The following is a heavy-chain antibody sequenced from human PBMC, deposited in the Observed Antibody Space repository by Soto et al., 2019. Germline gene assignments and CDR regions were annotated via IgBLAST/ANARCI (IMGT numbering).Heavy chain of an antibody. Sequence: GGSLRLSCTASGFTFGDYAMSWFRQAPGKGLEWVGFIRSKAYGGTTEYAASVKGRFTISRDDSKSIAYLQMNSLKTEDTAVYYCTRAMTTVPYYYYGMDVWGQGTTVTVSS. J-gene: IGHJ6*02. D-gene: IGHD4-4*01. CDR1: GFTFGDYA. CDR2: IRSKAYGGTT. CDR3: TRAMTTVPYYYYGMDV. V-gene: IGHV3-49*03.